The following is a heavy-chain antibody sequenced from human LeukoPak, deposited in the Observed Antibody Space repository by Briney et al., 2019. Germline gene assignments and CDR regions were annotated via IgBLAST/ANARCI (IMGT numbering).Heavy chain of an antibody. V-gene: IGHV3-21*01. CDR3: ARGGRQTGLGY. D-gene: IGHD7-27*01. CDR1: GFTFSIYS. Sequence: GGSLRLSCAASGFTFSIYSMNWVRQAPGKGLEWVSSISSSSSYIYYADSVKGRYTISRDNAKNPLYLQMNSLRAEDTAVYYCARGGRQTGLGYWGQGTLVTVSS. CDR2: ISSSSSYI. J-gene: IGHJ4*02.